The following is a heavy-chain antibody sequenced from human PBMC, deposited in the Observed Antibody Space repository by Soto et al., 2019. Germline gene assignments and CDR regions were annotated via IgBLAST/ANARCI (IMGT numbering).Heavy chain of an antibody. V-gene: IGHV4-59*01. CDR2: IYYSGST. CDR1: GGSISSYY. Sequence: SETLSLTCTVSGGSISSYYWSWIRQPPGKGLEWIGYIYYSGSTNYNPSLKSRVTISVDTSKNQFSLKLSSVTAADTAVYYCARRAVSYYYYYMDVWGKGTTVTVSS. J-gene: IGHJ6*03. D-gene: IGHD4-4*01. CDR3: ARRAVSYYYYYMDV.